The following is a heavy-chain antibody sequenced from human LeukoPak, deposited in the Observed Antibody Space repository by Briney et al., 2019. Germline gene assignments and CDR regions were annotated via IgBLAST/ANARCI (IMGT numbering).Heavy chain of an antibody. CDR1: GGTFSSYA. CDR3: VPTAGYSSGWYNFDY. D-gene: IGHD6-19*01. CDR2: IIPIFGTA. Sequence: SVKVSCKASGGTFSSYAISWVRQAPGQGLEWMGGIIPIFGTANYAQKFQGRATITTDESTSTAYMELSSLRSEDTAVYYCVPTAGYSSGWYNFDYWGQGTLVTVSS. J-gene: IGHJ4*02. V-gene: IGHV1-69*05.